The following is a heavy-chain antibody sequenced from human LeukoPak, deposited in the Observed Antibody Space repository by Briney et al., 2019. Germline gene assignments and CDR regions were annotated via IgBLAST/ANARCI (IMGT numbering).Heavy chain of an antibody. CDR1: GGSISSYY. D-gene: IGHD6-19*01. J-gene: IGHJ4*02. V-gene: IGHV4-59*12. CDR2: IYYSGST. Sequence: SETLSLTCTVSGGSISSYYWSWIRQPPGKGLEWIGYIYYSGSTNYNPSLKSRVTMSVDTSKNQFSLKLSSVTAADTAVYYCARDLGSSGWWGGEKRDYWGQGTLVTVSS. CDR3: ARDLGSSGWWGGEKRDY.